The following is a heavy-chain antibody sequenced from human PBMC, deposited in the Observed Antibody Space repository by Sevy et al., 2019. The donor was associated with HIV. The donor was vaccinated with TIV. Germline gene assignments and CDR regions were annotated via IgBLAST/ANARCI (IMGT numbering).Heavy chain of an antibody. V-gene: IGHV1-8*01. J-gene: IGHJ3*02. D-gene: IGHD3-22*01. Sequence: ASVKVSCKASGYTFTSYDINWVRQATGQGLEWMGWMNPNSGNTGYARKFQGRVTMTRNTSISTAYMELSSLRSEDTAVYYCARRLPSPRPRSVIRAIDAFDIWGQGTMVTVSS. CDR3: ARRLPSPRPRSVIRAIDAFDI. CDR2: MNPNSGNT. CDR1: GYTFTSYD.